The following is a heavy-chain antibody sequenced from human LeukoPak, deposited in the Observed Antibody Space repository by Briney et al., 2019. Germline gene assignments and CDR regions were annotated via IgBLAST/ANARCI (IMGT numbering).Heavy chain of an antibody. CDR2: ISGSGGST. Sequence: GGSLRLSCAASGFTFSSYAMSWVRQAPGKGLEWVSAISGSGGSTYYADSVKGRLTISRDNSKNTLYLQMNSLRAEDTAVYYCAKATWGSSGYYSGSYFDYWGQGTLVTVSS. CDR1: GFTFSSYA. CDR3: AKATWGSSGYYSGSYFDY. V-gene: IGHV3-23*01. D-gene: IGHD3-22*01. J-gene: IGHJ4*02.